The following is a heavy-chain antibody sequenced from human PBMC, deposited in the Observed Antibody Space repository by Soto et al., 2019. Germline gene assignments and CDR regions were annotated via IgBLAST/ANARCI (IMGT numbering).Heavy chain of an antibody. CDR2: IIPIIGIA. D-gene: IGHD6-19*01. V-gene: IGHV1-69*02. Sequence: QVQLVQSGAEVKKPGSSVKVSCKASGGTFSSYTISWVRQAPGQGLEWMGRIIPIIGIANYAQKFQGRGTIAADKSTSTAYMELSSLRSEDTAVYYCARGGGWGADYWGQGTLVTVSS. CDR3: ARGGGWGADY. CDR1: GGTFSSYT. J-gene: IGHJ4*02.